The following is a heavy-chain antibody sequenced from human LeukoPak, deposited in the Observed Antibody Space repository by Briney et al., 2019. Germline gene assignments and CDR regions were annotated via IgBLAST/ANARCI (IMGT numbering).Heavy chain of an antibody. CDR3: ARVGHDYVWGSYQYYFDY. V-gene: IGHV3-48*01. CDR1: GFTFSSYS. D-gene: IGHD3-16*02. J-gene: IGHJ4*02. CDR2: ISSSSSTI. Sequence: GGSLRLSCAASGFTFSSYSMNWVRQAPGKGLEGVSYISSSSSTIYYADSVKGRFTISRDNAKNSLYLQMNSLRAEDTAVYYCARVGHDYVWGSYQYYFDYWGQGTLVTVSS.